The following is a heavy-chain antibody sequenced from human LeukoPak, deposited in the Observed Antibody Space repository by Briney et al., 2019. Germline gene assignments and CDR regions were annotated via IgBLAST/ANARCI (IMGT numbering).Heavy chain of an antibody. J-gene: IGHJ4*01. CDR3: ARDSSDFFDRSGLNFLVY. V-gene: IGHV4-59*11. D-gene: IGHD3-22*01. Sequence: SETLSLTCVVSGGSINGHFWSRIRQSPGKGLEWIGYVSDSGTTNYNPSLKSRVTMSVDTSKNQFSLQLTSVTAADTAVYYCARDSSDFFDRSGLNFLVYWGQGTLVAVSS. CDR2: VSDSGTT. CDR1: GGSINGHF.